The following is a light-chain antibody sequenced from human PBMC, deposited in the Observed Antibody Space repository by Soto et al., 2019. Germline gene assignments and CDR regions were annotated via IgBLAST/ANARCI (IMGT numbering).Light chain of an antibody. V-gene: IGLV2-14*01. Sequence: QSALTQPASVSGSPGQSLTISCTGTSSDVGGYNYVSWYQQHPGKAPNLMIYDVSNRPSGVSNRFSGSKSGNTASLTISGLQAEDEADYYCSSYTSSSTLGHVVFGGRTKLTVL. CDR1: SSDVGGYNY. J-gene: IGLJ2*01. CDR2: DVS. CDR3: SSYTSSSTLGHVV.